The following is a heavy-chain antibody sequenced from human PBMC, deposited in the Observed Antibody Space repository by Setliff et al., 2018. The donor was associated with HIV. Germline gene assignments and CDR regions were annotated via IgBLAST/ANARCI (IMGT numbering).Heavy chain of an antibody. Sequence: GESLKISCRTSGYNFATYYIAWVRQMPGKGPEWLGSVNPGDSSTKYNPSLQGQVTMSADKLINTAYLQWSSLKASDTAMYYCSTRLLGYSGYGYWGQGTLVTVSS. CDR3: STRLLGYSGYGY. CDR2: VNPGDSST. D-gene: IGHD5-12*01. CDR1: GYNFATYY. V-gene: IGHV5-51*04. J-gene: IGHJ4*02.